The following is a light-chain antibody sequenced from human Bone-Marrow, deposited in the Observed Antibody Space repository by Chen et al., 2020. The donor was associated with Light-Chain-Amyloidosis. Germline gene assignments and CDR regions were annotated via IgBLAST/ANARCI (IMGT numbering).Light chain of an antibody. CDR3: QVWDRSSDRPV. CDR1: NIGSTS. J-gene: IGLJ3*02. CDR2: DDS. V-gene: IGLV3-21*02. Sequence: SYVLTQPSSVSVAPGQTATIACGGNNIGSTSVHWYQQTPGQAPLLVVYDDSDRPSGIPERFSGSNSRSTATLTISRVDAGDEADYYCQVWDRSSDRPVFGGGTKLPVL.